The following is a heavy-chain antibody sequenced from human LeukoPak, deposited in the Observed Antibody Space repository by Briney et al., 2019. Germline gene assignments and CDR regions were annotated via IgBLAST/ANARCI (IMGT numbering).Heavy chain of an antibody. Sequence: GGSLRLSCAASGFTFNNYAMSWVRQAPGKGLEWVSAISGSGSNTYYADSVKGRFTISRDNSKNTLYLQVNSLRAEDTALYYCAKYSVAGWGSFDIWGQGTMVTVSS. CDR2: ISGSGSNT. J-gene: IGHJ3*02. V-gene: IGHV3-23*01. CDR1: GFTFNNYA. D-gene: IGHD6-19*01. CDR3: AKYSVAGWGSFDI.